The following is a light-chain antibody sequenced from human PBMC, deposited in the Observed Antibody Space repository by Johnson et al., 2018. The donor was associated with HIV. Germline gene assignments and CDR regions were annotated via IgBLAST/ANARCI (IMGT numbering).Light chain of an antibody. CDR3: GTWDSSLRALYV. CDR1: SSNIGNNY. Sequence: HSVLTQPPSVSAAPGQKVTISCSGSSSNIGNNYVSWYQQLPGTAPKLLIYENNKRPSGIPDRFSGSKSGTSATLGITGLQTGDEADYYCGTWDSSLRALYVLGTGTKVTVL. J-gene: IGLJ1*01. V-gene: IGLV1-51*02. CDR2: ENN.